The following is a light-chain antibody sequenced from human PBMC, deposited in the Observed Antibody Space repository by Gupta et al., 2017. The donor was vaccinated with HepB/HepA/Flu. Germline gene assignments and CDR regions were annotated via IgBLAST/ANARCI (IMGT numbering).Light chain of an antibody. V-gene: IGKV3-15*01. J-gene: IGKJ2*03. CDR3: YQEYDWGQS. CDR2: GAS. CDR1: QSVSSN. Sequence: IVMTHSPATLSVSPGERATLSCRASQSVSSNLASYQQKPGQAPRLLIYGASTRATGIPARFSGSGSVREFTLTIISMQSEDFAVYYCYQEYDWGQSFGQGTKLEIK.